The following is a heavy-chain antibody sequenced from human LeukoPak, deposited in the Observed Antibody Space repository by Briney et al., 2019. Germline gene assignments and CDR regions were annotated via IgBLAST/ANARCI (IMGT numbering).Heavy chain of an antibody. CDR1: GYTFTNYG. D-gene: IGHD1-26*01. Sequence: ASVKVSCKASGYTFTNYGISWVRQAPGQGLEWMGWISAYNGNTNYAQKLQGRVTMTTDTSTSTAYMELRSLRSDDTAVYYCARVSSGSYYRLFDYWGQGTLVTVSS. CDR2: ISAYNGNT. J-gene: IGHJ4*02. CDR3: ARVSSGSYYRLFDY. V-gene: IGHV1-18*01.